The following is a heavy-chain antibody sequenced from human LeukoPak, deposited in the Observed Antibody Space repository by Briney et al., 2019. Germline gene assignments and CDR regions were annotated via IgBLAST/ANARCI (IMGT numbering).Heavy chain of an antibody. CDR2: IYTSGST. Sequence: PSQTLSLTCTVSGGSISSGSYYWSWIRQPAGKGLEWIGRIYTSGSTNYNPSLKSRVTISVDTSKNQFSLKLSSVTAADTAVYYCARVGIAVAGNGFDYWGQGTLDTVSS. CDR3: ARVGIAVAGNGFDY. CDR1: GGSISSGSYY. J-gene: IGHJ4*02. V-gene: IGHV4-61*02. D-gene: IGHD6-19*01.